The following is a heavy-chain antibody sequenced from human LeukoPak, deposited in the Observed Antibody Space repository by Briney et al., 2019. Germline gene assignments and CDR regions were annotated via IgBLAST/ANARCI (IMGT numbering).Heavy chain of an antibody. CDR1: GFTFSSYA. Sequence: GGSLRLSCAASGFTFSSYAMSWVRQAPGKGLEWVSAISGSGGSTYYADSVKGRFTISRDNSKNSLYLQMNSLRAEDTAVYYCVRVENGATFDYGGGEPLVTVSS. J-gene: IGHJ4*02. V-gene: IGHV3-23*01. D-gene: IGHD5-12*01. CDR2: ISGSGGST. CDR3: VRVENGATFDY.